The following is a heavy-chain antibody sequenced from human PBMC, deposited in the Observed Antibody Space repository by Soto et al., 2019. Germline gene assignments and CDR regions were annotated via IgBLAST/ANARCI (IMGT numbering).Heavy chain of an antibody. CDR2: ISASGGTA. D-gene: IGHD3-22*01. Sequence: LSLSCAASGFMFSSYAMSWVRQAPGKGLEWVSSISASGGTANLADSVEGRCTISRDNSKSTLYLQMNSLRAEDTAVYYCAKLTYPSDSTGYYYERVSGWIDSWGQGTLVTVSS. CDR3: AKLTYPSDSTGYYYERVSGWIDS. V-gene: IGHV3-23*01. J-gene: IGHJ5*01. CDR1: GFMFSSYA.